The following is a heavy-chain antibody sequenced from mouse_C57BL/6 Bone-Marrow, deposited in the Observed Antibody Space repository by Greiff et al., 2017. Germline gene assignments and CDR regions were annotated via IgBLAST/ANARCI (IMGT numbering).Heavy chain of an antibody. V-gene: IGHV1-69*01. CDR1: GYTFTSYW. CDR2: IDPSDSYT. Sequence: QVQLQQPGAELVMPGASVKLSCKASGYTFTSYWMHWVKQRPGQGLEWIGEIDPSDSYTNYNQKFKGKSTLTVDKSSSTAYMQLIRLTSADSAVYYCERDVRRYFDYWGQGTTLTVSS. CDR3: ERDVRRYFDY. J-gene: IGHJ2*01.